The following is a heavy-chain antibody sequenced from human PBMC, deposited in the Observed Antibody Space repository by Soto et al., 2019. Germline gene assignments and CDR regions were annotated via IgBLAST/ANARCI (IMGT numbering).Heavy chain of an antibody. D-gene: IGHD1-7*01. V-gene: IGHV3-48*03. CDR2: ISSGGINI. CDR3: AIDHPNRNYGTCFDY. J-gene: IGHJ4*02. Sequence: GGSLRLSCAASGFMFSIYEMNWVRQAPGKGLEWVSYISSGGINIHYADSVKGRFTISRDNAKNSLYLQMDNLRAEDTAVYYCAIDHPNRNYGTCFDYWGQRTPVTVSS. CDR1: GFMFSIYE.